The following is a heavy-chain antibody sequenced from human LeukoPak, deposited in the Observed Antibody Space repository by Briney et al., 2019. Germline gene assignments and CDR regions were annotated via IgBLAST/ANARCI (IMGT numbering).Heavy chain of an antibody. D-gene: IGHD6-13*01. Sequence: SETPSLTCTVSGDSISSYYWSWIRQPPGKGLEWIGYIYYSGSTDYNPSLKSRVTISVDTSKNQFSLKLSSVTAADTAVYYCARHSSSWSTFHYWGQGTLVTVSS. J-gene: IGHJ4*02. CDR1: GDSISSYY. CDR3: ARHSSSWSTFHY. CDR2: IYYSGST. V-gene: IGHV4-59*08.